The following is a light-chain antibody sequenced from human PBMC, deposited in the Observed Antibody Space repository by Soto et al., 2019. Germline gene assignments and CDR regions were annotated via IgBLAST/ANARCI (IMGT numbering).Light chain of an antibody. CDR1: QTIANN. V-gene: IGKV3-15*01. Sequence: ETVMTQSPATLSVSPGERATLSCRASQTIANNLAWYQQRPGQAPRLLIYGASTRATGIPARFSGSGSGTEFTLTISSPQSEDFAIYYCQQYNNWPPYTFGQGTKLEIK. CDR2: GAS. CDR3: QQYNNWPPYT. J-gene: IGKJ2*01.